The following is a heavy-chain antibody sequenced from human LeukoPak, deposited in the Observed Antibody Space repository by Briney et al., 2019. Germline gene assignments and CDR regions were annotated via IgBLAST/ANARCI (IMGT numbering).Heavy chain of an antibody. CDR3: AKDLYYDFWSGYQLAPSYFDY. V-gene: IGHV3-48*04. CDR1: GFIFSSYS. CDR2: ISSSSSTI. J-gene: IGHJ4*02. D-gene: IGHD3-3*01. Sequence: GGSLRLSCAASGFIFSSYSMHWVRQAPEKGLEWVSYISSSSSTIYYADSVKGRFTISRDNAKNSLYLQMNSLRAEDTAVYYCAKDLYYDFWSGYQLAPSYFDYWGQGTLVTVSS.